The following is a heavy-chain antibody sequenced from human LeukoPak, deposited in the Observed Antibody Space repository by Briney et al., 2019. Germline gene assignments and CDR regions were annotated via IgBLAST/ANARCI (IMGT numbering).Heavy chain of an antibody. CDR1: GFTFSSYA. V-gene: IGHV3-23*01. CDR2: ISGSGGST. Sequence: PGGSLRLSCAASGFTFSSYAMSWVRQAPGKGLEWVSAISGSGGSTYYADSVKGRFTISRDNSKNTLYLQMNSLRTEDTAVYYCAKVRARWLQLYYWGQGTLVTVSS. J-gene: IGHJ4*02. D-gene: IGHD5-24*01. CDR3: AKVRARWLQLYY.